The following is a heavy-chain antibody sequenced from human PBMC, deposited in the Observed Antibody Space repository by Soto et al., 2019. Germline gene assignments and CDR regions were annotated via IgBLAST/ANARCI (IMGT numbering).Heavy chain of an antibody. V-gene: IGHV1-69*13. Sequence: SVKVSCKASGYTFTSYDINWVRQAPGQGLEWMGWIIPIFGTANYAQKFQGRVTITADESTSTAYMELSSLRSEDTAVYYCARGRGYDPKDYWGQGTLVTVSS. J-gene: IGHJ4*02. D-gene: IGHD5-12*01. CDR1: GYTFTSYD. CDR3: ARGRGYDPKDY. CDR2: IIPIFGTA.